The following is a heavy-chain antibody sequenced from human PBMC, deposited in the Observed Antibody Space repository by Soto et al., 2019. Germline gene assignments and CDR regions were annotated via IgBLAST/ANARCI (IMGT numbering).Heavy chain of an antibody. D-gene: IGHD6-6*01. V-gene: IGHV1-69*12. CDR3: ARALYSGSHESYYYYGMDV. CDR2: IIPIFGTA. Sequence: QVQLVQSGAEVKKPGSSVKVSCKASGGTFSSYAISWVRQAPGQGLEWMGGIIPIFGTANYAQKFQGRVTITAGESTSTAYMELSSLRSEDTALYYCARALYSGSHESYYYYGMDVWGQGTTDTVSS. CDR1: GGTFSSYA. J-gene: IGHJ6*02.